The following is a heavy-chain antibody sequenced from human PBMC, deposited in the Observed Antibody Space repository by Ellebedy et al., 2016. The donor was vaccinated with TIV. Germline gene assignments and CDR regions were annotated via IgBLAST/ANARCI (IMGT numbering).Heavy chain of an antibody. D-gene: IGHD2-21*02. V-gene: IGHV3-33*08. CDR3: ARDQLRCGGDCYSVPKYYFDY. J-gene: IGHJ4*02. CDR2: IWYDGNNT. Sequence: PGGSLRLSCAASGFTLSDSGINWVRQAPGKGLEWVAVIWYDGNNTYYADSVKCRFTISRDNSRNTLYLQMNSLRAADTAVYYCARDQLRCGGDCYSVPKYYFDYWGQGTLVTVSS. CDR1: GFTLSDSG.